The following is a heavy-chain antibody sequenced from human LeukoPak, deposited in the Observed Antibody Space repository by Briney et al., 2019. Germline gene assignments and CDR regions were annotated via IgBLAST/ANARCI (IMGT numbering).Heavy chain of an antibody. CDR1: GFTFSSYA. J-gene: IGHJ4*02. Sequence: SGGSLRLSCAASGFTFSSYAMSWVRQAPGKGLEWVSAISGSGGSTYYADSVKGRFTISRDNSKNTLYLQMNCLRAEDTAVYYCAKDSEAGRRITMIEVVTLVDYWGQGTLVTVSS. V-gene: IGHV3-23*01. CDR2: ISGSGGST. D-gene: IGHD3-22*01. CDR3: AKDSEAGRRITMIEVVTLVDY.